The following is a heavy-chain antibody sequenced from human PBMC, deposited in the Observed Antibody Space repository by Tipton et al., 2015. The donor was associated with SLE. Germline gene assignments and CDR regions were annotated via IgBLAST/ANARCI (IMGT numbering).Heavy chain of an antibody. CDR1: GGTFSSYA. D-gene: IGHD3-10*01. V-gene: IGHV1-69*06. Sequence: QLVQSGPEVKKPGSSVKVSCKASGGTFSSYAISWVRQAPGQGLEWMGGIIPIFGTANYAQKFQGRVTITADKSTSTAYMELSSLRSEDTAVYYCAGMYYYGSGSSGPPRYWGQGTLVTVSS. CDR2: IIPIFGTA. CDR3: AGMYYYGSGSSGPPRY. J-gene: IGHJ4*02.